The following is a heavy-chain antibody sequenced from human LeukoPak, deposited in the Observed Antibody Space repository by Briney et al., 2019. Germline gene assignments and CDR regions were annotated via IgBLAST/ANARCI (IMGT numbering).Heavy chain of an antibody. CDR3: ATGPPHSSSWYSPNDY. D-gene: IGHD6-13*01. V-gene: IGHV1-24*01. CDR1: GYTLTELS. CDR2: FDPEDGET. Sequence: ASVKVSCKVSGYTLTELSMHWVRQAPGKGLEWMGGFDPEDGETIYAQKFQGRVTMTEDTSTDTAYKELSSLRSEDTAVYYCATGPPHSSSWYSPNDYWGQGTLVTVSS. J-gene: IGHJ4*02.